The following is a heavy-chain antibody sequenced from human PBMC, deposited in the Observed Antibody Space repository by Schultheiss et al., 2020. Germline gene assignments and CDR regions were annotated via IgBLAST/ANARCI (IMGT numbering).Heavy chain of an antibody. CDR1: GGSIISGNW. D-gene: IGHD2-15*01. V-gene: IGHV4-4*02. CDR3: AINIGGRGS. CDR2: ISHSGST. Sequence: SETLSLTCTVSGGSIISGNWWHWVRQPPGKGLEWIGEISHSGSTNYNPSLKSRVTISVDKSKNQFSLKLSSVTAADTAMYYCAINIGGRGSWGQGTLVTGYS. J-gene: IGHJ5*02.